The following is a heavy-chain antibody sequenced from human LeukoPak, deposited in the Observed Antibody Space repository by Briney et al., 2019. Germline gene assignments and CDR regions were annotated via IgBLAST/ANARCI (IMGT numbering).Heavy chain of an antibody. CDR2: LNQDGSTD. Sequence: GGSLRLSCAASGFIFTNYWMTWVRQAPGKGLEWVANLNQDGSTDYYVDSMKGRFTISRDNAKNSLYLQIHSLKADDTAVYFCARIGYSSSSLDYWGQGTLVTVSS. D-gene: IGHD6-6*01. CDR3: ARIGYSSSSLDY. V-gene: IGHV3-7*01. CDR1: GFIFTNYW. J-gene: IGHJ4*02.